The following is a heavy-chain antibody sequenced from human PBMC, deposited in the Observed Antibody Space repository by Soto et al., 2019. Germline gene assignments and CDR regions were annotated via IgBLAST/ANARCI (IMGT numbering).Heavy chain of an antibody. V-gene: IGHV5-10-1*01. J-gene: IGHJ6*02. CDR1: GYSFTSYW. CDR2: IDPSDSYT. CDR3: ARRWGVVVAAKAYYYGMDV. Sequence: SLKISCKGSGYSFTSYWISWVRQMPGKGLEWMGRIDPSDSYTNYSPSFQGHVTISADKSISTAYLQWSSLKASDTAMYYCARRWGVVVAAKAYYYGMDVCGQRTTVTVSS. D-gene: IGHD2-15*01.